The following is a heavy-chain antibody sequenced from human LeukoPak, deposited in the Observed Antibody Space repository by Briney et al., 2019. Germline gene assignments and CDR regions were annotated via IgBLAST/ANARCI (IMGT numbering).Heavy chain of an antibody. CDR3: ARAGSYRLYFDY. Sequence: GGSLRLSCAASGFTFSSYWMHWVRQVPGKGLVWVSRINSDGSSTSYADSVKGRFTISRDNAKNSLYLQMNSLRAEDTAVYYCARAGSYRLYFDYWGQGTLVTVSS. CDR2: INSDGSST. CDR1: GFTFSSYW. J-gene: IGHJ4*02. V-gene: IGHV3-74*01. D-gene: IGHD3-10*01.